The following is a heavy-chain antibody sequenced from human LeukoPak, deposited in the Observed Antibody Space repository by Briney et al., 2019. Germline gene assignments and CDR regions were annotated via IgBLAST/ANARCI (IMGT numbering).Heavy chain of an antibody. D-gene: IGHD3-22*01. CDR3: ARNYYDSSGYYGYWYFDL. CDR2: IIPILGIA. Sequence: SVKVSCKASGYTFTSYDISWVRQAPGQGLEWMGRIIPILGIANYAQKFQGRVTITADKSTSTAYMELSSLRSEDTAVYYCARNYYDSSGYYGYWYFDLWGRGTLVTVSS. J-gene: IGHJ2*01. V-gene: IGHV1-69*04. CDR1: GYTFTSYD.